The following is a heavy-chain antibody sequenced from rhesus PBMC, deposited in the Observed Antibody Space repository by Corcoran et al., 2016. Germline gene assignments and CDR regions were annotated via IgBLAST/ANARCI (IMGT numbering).Heavy chain of an antibody. D-gene: IGHD3-34*01. J-gene: IGHJ4*01. CDR3: ASDQGGGFLNFDY. Sequence: QLQLQESGPGLVKPSETLSVTCAVSGGSISSSYWSWIRQAPGKGLEWIGYIYGSGISPNYNPSLKSRVTLSVDTSKNQLSLKLSSVTAADTAVYYCASDQGGGFLNFDYWGQGVLVTVSS. CDR1: GGSISSSY. V-gene: IGHV4-169*02. CDR2: IYGSGISP.